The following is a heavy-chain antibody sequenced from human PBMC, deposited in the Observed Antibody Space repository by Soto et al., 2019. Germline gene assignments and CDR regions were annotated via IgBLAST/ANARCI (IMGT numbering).Heavy chain of an antibody. J-gene: IGHJ6*02. CDR1: LSCIPRYS. D-gene: IGHD2-21*02. Sequence: SATLTLTSTLPLSCIPRYSSSSIPQPPGKGLEWIGYMYNTGSTVYNPPFKSRVTISVDTSKNQFSLKLNSVTAADTAVYYCARDLWGYCGTDCYPLDVWGQGTTVTVS. V-gene: IGHV4-59*01. CDR3: ARDLWGYCGTDCYPLDV. CDR2: MYNTGST.